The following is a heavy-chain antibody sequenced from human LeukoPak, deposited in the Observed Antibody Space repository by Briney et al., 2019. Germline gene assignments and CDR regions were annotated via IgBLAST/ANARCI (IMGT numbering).Heavy chain of an antibody. Sequence: SVKVSCKASGGTFSSYAISWVRQAPGQGLEWMGGIIPIFGTANYAQKFQGRVTITADESTSTAYMELSSLRSEDTAVYYCARGGTVIINYYYYYYMDVWGKGTTVTVSS. V-gene: IGHV1-69*13. CDR2: IIPIFGTA. CDR3: ARGGTVIINYYYYYYMDV. J-gene: IGHJ6*03. D-gene: IGHD3-3*01. CDR1: GGTFSSYA.